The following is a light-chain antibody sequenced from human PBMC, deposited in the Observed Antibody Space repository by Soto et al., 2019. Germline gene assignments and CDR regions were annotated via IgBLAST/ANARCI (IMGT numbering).Light chain of an antibody. CDR2: GAS. CDR1: QSVSSN. V-gene: IGKV3-15*01. J-gene: IGKJ5*01. CDR3: QHHNNWPFT. Sequence: EIVMTQSPATLSVSPGXRATLSCRAGQSVSSNLAWYQQKPGQAPTLLIYGASARATGIPVRFSGSRSGTEFTLTISSLQSEDFAVYYCQHHNNWPFTFGQGTRLEIK.